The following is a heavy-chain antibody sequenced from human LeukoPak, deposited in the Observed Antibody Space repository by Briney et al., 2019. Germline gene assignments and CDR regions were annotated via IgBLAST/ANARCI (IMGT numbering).Heavy chain of an antibody. CDR1: GLTFSSYG. J-gene: IGHJ4*02. CDR2: ISHDGSNK. Sequence: GGSLSLSCAGSGLTFSSYGMHWVRQAPGKGVEGVALISHDGSNKYYADSVKGRFTISRDNSKNALYLQMNSLRAEDTAVYYCAKDSGSGSYFDYWGQGTLVTVSS. V-gene: IGHV3-30*18. CDR3: AKDSGSGSYFDY. D-gene: IGHD1-26*01.